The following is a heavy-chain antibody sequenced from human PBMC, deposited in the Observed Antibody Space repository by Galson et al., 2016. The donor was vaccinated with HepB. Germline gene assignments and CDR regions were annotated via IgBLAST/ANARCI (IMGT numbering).Heavy chain of an antibody. CDR1: GFTFSSYG. Sequence: SLRLSCAASGFTFSSYGMHWVRQAPGKGLEWVAVISYDGSNKYYADSVKGRLTISRDNSKNALYLQMNSLRAEDTAVYYCAKDKWVGMGWSWYYFDYWGQGTLVTVSS. D-gene: IGHD6-19*01. V-gene: IGHV3-30*18. CDR2: ISYDGSNK. J-gene: IGHJ4*02. CDR3: AKDKWVGMGWSWYYFDY.